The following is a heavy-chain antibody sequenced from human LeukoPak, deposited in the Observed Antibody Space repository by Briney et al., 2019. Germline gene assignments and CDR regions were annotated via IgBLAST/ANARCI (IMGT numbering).Heavy chain of an antibody. CDR3: ARDYLGGFDY. J-gene: IGHJ4*02. CDR2: ISYSGNT. Sequence: SETLSLTCNVSGGSISSTNSYWGWIRQPPGKGLEWIGSISYSGNTYYNPSLKSRVTISVDTSKNQFSLKLSSVTAADTAVYYCARDYLGGFDYWGQGTLVTVSS. D-gene: IGHD2/OR15-2a*01. CDR1: GGSISSTNSY. V-gene: IGHV4-39*07.